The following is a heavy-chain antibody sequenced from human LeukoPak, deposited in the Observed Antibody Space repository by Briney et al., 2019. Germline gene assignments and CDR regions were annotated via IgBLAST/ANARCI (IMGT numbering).Heavy chain of an antibody. CDR2: IKTDGSET. CDR1: GFYFRDHW. J-gene: IGHJ4*02. D-gene: IGHD6-19*01. CDR3: VKNDGWFHLAQ. V-gene: IGHV3-7*03. Sequence: GGSLRLSCAASGFYFRDHWMDWVRQAPGKGLEWVGHIKTDGSETYYLDSLKGRISISRDNTNNALYLQMNSLRVEDAAVYYCVKNDGWFHLAQWGQGTLVTVSS.